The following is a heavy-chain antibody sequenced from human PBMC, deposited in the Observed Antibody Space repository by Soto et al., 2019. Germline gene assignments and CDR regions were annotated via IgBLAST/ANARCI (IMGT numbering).Heavy chain of an antibody. D-gene: IGHD1-26*01. CDR2: FDPEDGET. Sequence: SCTACGYSLKELSMHLVRQAPRMGLEWMGGFDPEDGETIYAQKFQGRVTMTEDTSTDTAYMELSSLRSEDTDVYYCATAEDLYSGCPLSFVWGQGTLVTV. CDR3: ATAEDLYSGCPLSFV. J-gene: IGHJ4*02. V-gene: IGHV1-24*01. CDR1: GYSLKELS.